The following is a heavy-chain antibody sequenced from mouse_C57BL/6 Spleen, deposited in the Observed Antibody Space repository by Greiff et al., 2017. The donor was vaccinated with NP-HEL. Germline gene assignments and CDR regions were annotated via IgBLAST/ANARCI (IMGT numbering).Heavy chain of an antibody. J-gene: IGHJ4*01. CDR2: IDPSDSET. Sequence: QVQLQQPGAELVRPGSSVKLSCKASGYTFTSYWMHWVKQRPIQGLEWIGNIDPSDSETHYNQKFKDKATLTVDKSSSTAYMQLSSLTSEDSAVYYCARGYSNYPYYAMDYWGQGTSVTVSS. V-gene: IGHV1-52*01. CDR1: GYTFTSYW. D-gene: IGHD2-5*01. CDR3: ARGYSNYPYYAMDY.